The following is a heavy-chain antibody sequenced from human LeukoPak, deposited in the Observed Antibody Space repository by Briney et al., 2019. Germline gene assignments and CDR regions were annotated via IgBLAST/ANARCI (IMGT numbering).Heavy chain of an antibody. J-gene: IGHJ6*03. CDR1: GFTFSRYS. D-gene: IGHD6-13*01. CDR2: IASSGNYI. Sequence: GGSLRLSCAASGFTFSRYSMNWVRQAPGRGLEWVSSIASSGNYIYYADSVKGRFTISRDNSKNTLYLQMNSLRAEDTAVYYCAKDSLGYSSSWFAYYMDVWGKGTTVTISS. CDR3: AKDSLGYSSSWFAYYMDV. V-gene: IGHV3-21*04.